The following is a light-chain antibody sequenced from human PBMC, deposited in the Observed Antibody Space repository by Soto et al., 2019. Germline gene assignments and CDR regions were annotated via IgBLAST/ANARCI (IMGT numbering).Light chain of an antibody. CDR1: PSLTFNAREY. V-gene: IGKV4-1*01. CDR3: QQYFTTPLT. J-gene: IGKJ4*01. CDR2: WAS. Sequence: IKMTQSPDSLTLSLGERATISCKSNPSLTFNAREYLAWNQQKSGRPPKLLLYWASERESGVPDRFAGSGSGKSFTLTINTRKSEDVAVYYCQQYFTTPLTFGGGTRVEIK.